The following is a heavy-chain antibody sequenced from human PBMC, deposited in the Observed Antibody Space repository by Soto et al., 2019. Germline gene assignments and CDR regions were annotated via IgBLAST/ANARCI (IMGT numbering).Heavy chain of an antibody. J-gene: IGHJ3*02. V-gene: IGHV3-30-3*01. CDR2: IPYDGSNK. CDR1: GFTFSSYA. D-gene: IGHD3-3*02. Sequence: GGSLRLSCAASGFTFSSYAMHWVRQAPGKGLEWVAVIPYDGSNKYYADSVKGRFTISRDNSKNTLYLQMNSLRAEDTAVYYWASVSRRGAAFDTWGQGTMVPV. CDR3: ASVSRRGAAFDT.